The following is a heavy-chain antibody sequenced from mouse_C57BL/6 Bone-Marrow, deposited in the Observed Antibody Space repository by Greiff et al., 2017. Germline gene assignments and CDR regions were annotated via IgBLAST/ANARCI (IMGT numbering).Heavy chain of an antibody. CDR1: GYTFTGYW. D-gene: IGHD1-1*01. Sequence: QVQLQQPGAELVRPGSSVKLSCKASGYTFTGYWMDWVKQRPGQGLEWIGDVYPSDSGIHYNQKFKDKATLTVDKSSSTAYMELSRLTSEDSAVYYCAISTGYWGQGTTLTVSS. J-gene: IGHJ2*01. CDR3: AISTGY. V-gene: IGHV1-61*01. CDR2: VYPSDSGI.